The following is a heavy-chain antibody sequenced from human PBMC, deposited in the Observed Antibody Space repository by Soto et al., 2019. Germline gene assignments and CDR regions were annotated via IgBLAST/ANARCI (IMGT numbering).Heavy chain of an antibody. CDR2: IIPIFGTA. V-gene: IGHV1-69*13. CDR1: GGGFSSYA. CDR3: ARAPLRTLDY. D-gene: IGHD4-17*01. J-gene: IGHJ4*02. Sequence: SVKVSCKASGGGFSSYAISWVRQAPGQGLEWMGGIIPIFGTANYAQKFQGRVTITADESTSTAYMELNSLRAEDTAVYYCARAPLRTLDYWGQGTLVTVSS.